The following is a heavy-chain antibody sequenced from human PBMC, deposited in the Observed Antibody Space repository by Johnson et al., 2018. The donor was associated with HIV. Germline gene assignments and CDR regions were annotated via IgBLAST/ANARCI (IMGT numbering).Heavy chain of an antibody. CDR1: GFTFSSYA. Sequence: QMQLVESGGGVVQPGRSLRLSCAASGFTFSSYAMHWVRQAPGKGLAWVAVISYSGSNKHYADSVKGRFTISRDNSKNTLYLLMSSLRTEDTAVYYCARATPGIAAAGPTHPSAFDIWGQGTVVTVSS. J-gene: IGHJ3*02. CDR2: ISYSGSNK. D-gene: IGHD6-13*01. V-gene: IGHV3-30*04. CDR3: ARATPGIAAAGPTHPSAFDI.